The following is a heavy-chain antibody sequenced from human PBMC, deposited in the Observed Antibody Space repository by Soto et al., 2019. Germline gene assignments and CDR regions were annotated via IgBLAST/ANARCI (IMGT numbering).Heavy chain of an antibody. Sequence: GASVKVSCKASGYTFTSYAMHWVRQAPGQRLEWMGWINAGNGNTKYSQKFQGRVTITRDTSASTAYMELSSLRSEDTALYYCARVIGGLYYFDYWGQGTLVTVSS. V-gene: IGHV1-3*01. J-gene: IGHJ4*02. CDR3: ARVIGGLYYFDY. D-gene: IGHD3-16*01. CDR2: INAGNGNT. CDR1: GYTFTSYA.